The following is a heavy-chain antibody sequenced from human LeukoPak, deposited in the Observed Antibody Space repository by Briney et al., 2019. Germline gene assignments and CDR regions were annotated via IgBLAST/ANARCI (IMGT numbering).Heavy chain of an antibody. J-gene: IGHJ5*02. D-gene: IGHD2-15*01. CDR3: AKDQDCSGGSCYMT. CDR1: GFTFSDYY. V-gene: IGHV3-11*01. CDR2: ISSSGSTI. Sequence: GGSLRLSCAASGFTFSDYYMSWIRQAPGKGLEWVSYISSSGSTIYYADSVKGRFTISRDNAKNSLYLQMNSLRAEDTAVHYCAKDQDCSGGSCYMTWGQGTLVTVSS.